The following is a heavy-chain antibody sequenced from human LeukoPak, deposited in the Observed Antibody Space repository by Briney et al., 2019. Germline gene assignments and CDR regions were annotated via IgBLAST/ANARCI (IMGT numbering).Heavy chain of an antibody. J-gene: IGHJ4*02. CDR2: IYYSGST. D-gene: IGHD3-10*01. Sequence: SETLSLTCTVSGGSISSYYWSWIRQPPGKGLEWIGYIYYSGSTNYNPSLKSRVTISVDTSKNQFSLKLSSVTAADTAVYHCARGDYYGSGSDHYYFDYWGQGTLVTVSS. CDR1: GGSISSYY. CDR3: ARGDYYGSGSDHYYFDY. V-gene: IGHV4-59*01.